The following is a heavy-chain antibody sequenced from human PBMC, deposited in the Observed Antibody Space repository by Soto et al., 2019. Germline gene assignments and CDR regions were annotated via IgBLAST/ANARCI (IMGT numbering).Heavy chain of an antibody. V-gene: IGHV4-30-2*01. CDR2: IYHSGST. J-gene: IGHJ5*02. CDR3: ARVAVAAAAPFDP. D-gene: IGHD6-13*01. Sequence: TLSLTCAVSGGSISSGGHSWSWIRQPPGKGLEWIGYIYHSGSTYYNPPLKSRVTISVDKSKNQFSLTLNSVTAADTAVYYCARVAVAAAAPFDPWGQGTLVTVSS. CDR1: GGSISSGGHS.